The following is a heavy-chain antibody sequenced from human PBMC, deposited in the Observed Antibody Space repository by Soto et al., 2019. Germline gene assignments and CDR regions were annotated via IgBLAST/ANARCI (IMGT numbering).Heavy chain of an antibody. V-gene: IGHV3-64*01. CDR1: GFTFSSYG. CDR2: ISSDGSST. J-gene: IGHJ4*02. D-gene: IGHD2-2*01. CDR3: AARYCGRTSCFHFDD. Sequence: GGSLRLSCAASGFTFSSYGMHWVRQAPGKGLEYVSAISSDGSSTYYANSVKGRFTISRDNSKNTLYLQMGSLRPEDMAVYYCAARYCGRTSCFHFDDWGQGALVTVSS.